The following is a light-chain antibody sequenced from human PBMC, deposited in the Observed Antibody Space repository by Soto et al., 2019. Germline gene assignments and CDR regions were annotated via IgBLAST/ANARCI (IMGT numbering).Light chain of an antibody. CDR1: SSDVGGYNY. CDR3: CSYTNTNTHVI. J-gene: IGLJ2*01. V-gene: IGLV2-14*03. Sequence: QPVLTQPASVSGSPGQSITISCTGTSSDVGGYNYVSWYQHHPGKAPKLMIYDVTYRPSGVSNRFSGSKSGNTASLTISGLQADDEANYFCCSYTNTNTHVIFGGGTKVTVL. CDR2: DVT.